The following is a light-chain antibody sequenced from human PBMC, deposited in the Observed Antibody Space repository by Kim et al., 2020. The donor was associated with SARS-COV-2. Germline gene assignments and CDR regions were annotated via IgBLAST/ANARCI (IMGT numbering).Light chain of an antibody. Sequence: LSPGERATLSCRTSQSFSMNLAWYQQKPGQAPRLLISGASTRATGIPDRFSGSGSGTDFTLTISRLEPEDFAVYYCQQYVTSPLTFGGGTKVDIK. J-gene: IGKJ4*01. CDR1: QSFSMN. CDR2: GAS. CDR3: QQYVTSPLT. V-gene: IGKV3-20*01.